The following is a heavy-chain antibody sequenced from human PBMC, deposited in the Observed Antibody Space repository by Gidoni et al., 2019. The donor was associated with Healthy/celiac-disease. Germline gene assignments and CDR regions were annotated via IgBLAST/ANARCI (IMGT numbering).Heavy chain of an antibody. CDR1: GFTFSSYG. CDR2: ISYDGSNK. J-gene: IGHJ4*02. CDR3: ARRPHHDY. V-gene: IGHV3-30*03. Sequence: QVQLVESGGGVVQPGRPLRLSCAASGFTFSSYGMHWVRQAPGKGLEWVAVISYDGSNKYYADSVKGRFTISRDNSKNTLYLQMNSLRAEDTAVYYCARRPHHDYWGQGTLVTVSS.